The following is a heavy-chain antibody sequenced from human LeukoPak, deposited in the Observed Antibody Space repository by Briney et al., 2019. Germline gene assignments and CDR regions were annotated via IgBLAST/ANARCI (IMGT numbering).Heavy chain of an antibody. Sequence: PGGSLRLSCAASRFTFNKYWMSWVRQAPGKGLEWVAVISYDGSNKYYADSVKGRFTISRDNSKNTLYLQMNSLRAEDTAVYYCAKTGYGDYVSIDWFDPWGQGTLVTVSS. CDR3: AKTGYGDYVSIDWFDP. J-gene: IGHJ5*02. V-gene: IGHV3-30*18. CDR2: ISYDGSNK. D-gene: IGHD4-17*01. CDR1: RFTFNKYW.